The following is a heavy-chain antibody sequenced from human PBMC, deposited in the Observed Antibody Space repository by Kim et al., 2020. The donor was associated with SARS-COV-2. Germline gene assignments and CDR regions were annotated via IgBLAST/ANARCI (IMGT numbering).Heavy chain of an antibody. J-gene: IGHJ1*01. D-gene: IGHD1-26*01. Sequence: YYADSVKGRFTISRDNSKNTLYLQMNSLRAEDTAVYYCAKGGGATQYFQHWGQGTLVTVSS. V-gene: IGHV3-30*02. CDR3: AKGGGATQYFQH.